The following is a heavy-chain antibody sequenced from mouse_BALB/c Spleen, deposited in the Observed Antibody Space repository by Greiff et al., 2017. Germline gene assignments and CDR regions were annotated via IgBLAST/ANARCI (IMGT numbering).Heavy chain of an antibody. CDR2: ISSGSSTI. CDR3: ARGGMITTGYAMDY. CDR1: GFTFSSFG. V-gene: IGHV5-17*02. D-gene: IGHD2-4*01. J-gene: IGHJ2*01. Sequence: EVQRVESGGGLVQPGGSRKLSCAASGFTFSSFGMHWVRQAPEKGLEWVAYISSGSSTIYYADTVKGRFTISRDNPKNTLFLQMTSLRSEDTAMYYCARGGMITTGYAMDYWGQGTTLTVSS.